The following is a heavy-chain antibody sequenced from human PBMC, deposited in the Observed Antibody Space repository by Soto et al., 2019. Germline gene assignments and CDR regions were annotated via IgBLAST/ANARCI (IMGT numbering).Heavy chain of an antibody. CDR2: FYSGGVT. CDR3: TRNLEWPPGY. V-gene: IGHV3-53*01. J-gene: IGHJ4*02. CDR1: GGTLKPRS. D-gene: IGHD3-3*01. Sequence: GGALRLPSAASGGTLKPRSMSWVRQAPGKGLEWLAVFYSGGVTYYADSVKGRFTISRDISKNTLYLQMNSLRAEDTAIYYCTRNLEWPPGYWHQGLLVTVS.